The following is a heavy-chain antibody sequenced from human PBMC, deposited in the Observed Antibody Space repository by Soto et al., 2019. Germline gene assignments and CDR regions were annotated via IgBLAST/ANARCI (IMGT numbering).Heavy chain of an antibody. CDR2: ISYDGSNK. CDR3: AFSKLPGQYYFDY. CDR1: GFTFSSYA. J-gene: IGHJ4*02. V-gene: IGHV3-30-3*01. D-gene: IGHD6-19*01. Sequence: GGSLRLSCAASGFTFSSYAMHWVRQAPGKGLEWVAVISYDGSNKYYADSVKGRFTISRDNSKNTLYLQMNSLRAEDTAVYYWAFSKLPGQYYFDYWGQGTLGTV.